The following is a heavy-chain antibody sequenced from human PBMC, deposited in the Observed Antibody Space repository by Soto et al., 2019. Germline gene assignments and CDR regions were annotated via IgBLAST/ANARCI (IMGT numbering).Heavy chain of an antibody. CDR3: ARDPGGHYCTSTSCLYFFDH. V-gene: IGHV3-23*01. CDR1: GFTFSNHA. Sequence: EVQLLESGGALVQPGGSLRLSCAASGFTFSNHAMNWVRQAPGKGLEGVSTISDSGSTYYADSVKGRFTISRDNSKNTLYLQMNSLRAEDTAVYYCARDPGGHYCTSTSCLYFFDHWGQGTLFLVSS. J-gene: IGHJ4*02. D-gene: IGHD2-2*01. CDR2: ISDSGST.